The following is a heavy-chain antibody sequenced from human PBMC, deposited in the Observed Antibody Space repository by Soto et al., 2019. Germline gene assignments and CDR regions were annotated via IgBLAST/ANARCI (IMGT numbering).Heavy chain of an antibody. Sequence: LRLSCAASGFTFSRYGMHWVRQAPDKGLEWVAVIWYDGSNKYYADSVKGRFTISRDNSKNTLYLQVNSLRAEDTAVYYCAKDRSSSLDGMDVWGQGTTVTVSS. CDR1: GFTFSRYG. CDR3: AKDRSSSLDGMDV. V-gene: IGHV3-33*06. J-gene: IGHJ6*02. D-gene: IGHD6-13*01. CDR2: IWYDGSNK.